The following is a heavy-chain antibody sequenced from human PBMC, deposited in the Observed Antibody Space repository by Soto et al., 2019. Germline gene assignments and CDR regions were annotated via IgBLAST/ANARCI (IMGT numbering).Heavy chain of an antibody. CDR3: ARDQFYDFWSGYYNRTIYHGMDV. Sequence: PGGSLRLSCAASGFTFSSYAMHWVRQAPGKGLEWVAVISYDGSNKYYADSVKGRFTISRDNSKNTLYLQMNSLRAEDTAVYYCARDQFYDFWSGYYNRTIYHGMDVWGQGTTVTVSS. CDR1: GFTFSSYA. CDR2: ISYDGSNK. D-gene: IGHD3-3*01. V-gene: IGHV3-30-3*01. J-gene: IGHJ6*02.